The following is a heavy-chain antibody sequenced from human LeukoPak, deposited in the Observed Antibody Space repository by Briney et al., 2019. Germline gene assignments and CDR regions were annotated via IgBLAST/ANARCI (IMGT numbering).Heavy chain of an antibody. J-gene: IGHJ6*03. CDR1: GFTFSSYS. CDR2: ISSSSNYI. Sequence: PGGSLRLSCAASGFTFSSYSMNWVRQAPGKGLEWVSSISSSSNYIYYADSVKGRVTISRDNAKNSLYLQMNSLRAEDTAVYYCARGGFCSGGSCPVDYYYYMDVWGKGTTVTVSS. V-gene: IGHV3-21*01. D-gene: IGHD2-15*01. CDR3: ARGGFCSGGSCPVDYYYYMDV.